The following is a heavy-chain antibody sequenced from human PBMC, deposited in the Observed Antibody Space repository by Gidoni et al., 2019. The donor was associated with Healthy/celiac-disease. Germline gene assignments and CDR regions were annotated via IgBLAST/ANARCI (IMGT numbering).Heavy chain of an antibody. CDR1: GLTFSSYA. V-gene: IGHV3-23*01. Sequence: EVQLLESGGGLVQPGGSLRRSCAASGLTFSSYAMSWVRQAPGKGLEVVSAISGSGGSTYYADSVKGRFTIYRDNSKNTLYLQMDSLRAEDTAVYYCAKSSPGYDFWSGYYGSGMDVWGQGTTVTVSS. J-gene: IGHJ6*02. CDR3: AKSSPGYDFWSGYYGSGMDV. CDR2: ISGSGGST. D-gene: IGHD3-3*01.